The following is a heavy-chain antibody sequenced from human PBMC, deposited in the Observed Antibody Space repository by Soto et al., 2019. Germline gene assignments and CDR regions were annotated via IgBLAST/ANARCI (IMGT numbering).Heavy chain of an antibody. V-gene: IGHV3-53*05. J-gene: IGHJ4*02. D-gene: IGHD4-17*01. Sequence: GGSLRLSCAASGFTVSSNYMSWVRQVPGKGLEWVSVIYSGGSTYYADSVKGRFTISRDNSKNTLYLQMNSLRAEDTALYYCAKGVTTGWGDYFDYWGQGTLVTVSS. CDR2: IYSGGST. CDR3: AKGVTTGWGDYFDY. CDR1: GFTVSSNY.